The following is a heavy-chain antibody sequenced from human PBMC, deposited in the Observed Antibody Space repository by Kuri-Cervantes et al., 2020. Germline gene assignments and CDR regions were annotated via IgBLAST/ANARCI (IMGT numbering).Heavy chain of an antibody. D-gene: IGHD1-7*01. J-gene: IGHJ4*02. CDR2: ISSSSSTI. CDR3: ARDPLNYASYYDY. Sequence: GGSLRLSCAASGFTFSSYSMNWVRQAPGKGLEWVSYISSSSSTIYYADSVKGRFTISRDNAKNSLDLQMNSLRAEDTAVYYCARDPLNYASYYDYWGQGTLVTVSS. CDR1: GFTFSSYS. V-gene: IGHV3-48*04.